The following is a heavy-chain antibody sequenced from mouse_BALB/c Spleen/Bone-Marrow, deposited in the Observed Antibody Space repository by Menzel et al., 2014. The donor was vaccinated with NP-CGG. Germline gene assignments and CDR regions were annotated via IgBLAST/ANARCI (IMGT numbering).Heavy chain of an antibody. CDR3: ARSGSSSGYFDY. V-gene: IGHV5-17*02. CDR2: ISSGSSTV. CDR1: GFTFSSFG. D-gene: IGHD1-1*01. Sequence: EVQLQESGGGLVQPGGSRKLSCAASGFTFSSFGMHWVRQAPEKGLEWVAYISSGSSTVYYADKVMGRFTISRDNPKNTLFLRMTSLRSEDTAMYYCARSGSSSGYFDYWGQGTTLTVSS. J-gene: IGHJ2*01.